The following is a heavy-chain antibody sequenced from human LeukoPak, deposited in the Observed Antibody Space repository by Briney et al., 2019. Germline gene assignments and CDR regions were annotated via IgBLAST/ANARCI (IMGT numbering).Heavy chain of an antibody. CDR2: NHDSGAT. V-gene: IGHV4-59*01. CDR3: ARSRGGFGDYGSWFDP. Sequence: SETLSLTCTVSGDSMSSYFWSWTRQPPGKGLEWIAYNHDSGATNYNPSLKSRVTTSIDTSKNQFSLKLNSVTPADTAVYYCARSRGGFGDYGSWFDPWGQGTLVTVSS. J-gene: IGHJ5*02. CDR1: GDSMSSYF. D-gene: IGHD4-17*01.